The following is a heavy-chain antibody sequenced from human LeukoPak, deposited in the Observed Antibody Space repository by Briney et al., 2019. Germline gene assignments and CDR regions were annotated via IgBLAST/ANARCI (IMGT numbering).Heavy chain of an antibody. J-gene: IGHJ4*02. D-gene: IGHD5-24*01. V-gene: IGHV4-4*09. CDR3: AGSRDGYFDY. CDR1: GGSISSYY. CDR2: IYTSGST. Sequence: SETLSLTCTVSGGSISSYYWSWIRQPPGKGLEWIGYIYTSGSTNYNPSLKSRVTISVDTSKNQFSLKLSSVTAADTAVYYCAGSRDGYFDYWGQGTLVTVSS.